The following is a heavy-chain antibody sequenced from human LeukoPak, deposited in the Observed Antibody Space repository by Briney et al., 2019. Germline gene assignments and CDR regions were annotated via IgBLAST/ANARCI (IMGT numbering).Heavy chain of an antibody. CDR1: GFTFSSYG. CDR2: IRYDGSNK. D-gene: IGHD3-3*01. CDR3: AKDHSDAYYDFWSGYYTEYYFDY. J-gene: IGHJ4*02. V-gene: IGHV3-30*02. Sequence: GGSLRLSCAASGFTFSSYGMHWVRQAPGKGLEWVAFIRYDGSNKYYADSVKGRFTISRDNSKNMLYLQMNSLRAEDTAVYYCAKDHSDAYYDFWSGYYTEYYFDYWGQGTLVTVSS.